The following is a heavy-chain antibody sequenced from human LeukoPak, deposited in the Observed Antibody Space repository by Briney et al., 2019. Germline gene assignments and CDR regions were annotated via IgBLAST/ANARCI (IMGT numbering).Heavy chain of an antibody. J-gene: IGHJ4*02. D-gene: IGHD3-10*01. CDR1: GGSISSYY. V-gene: IGHV4-59*08. CDR2: IYYSGST. CDR3: ARGQYGSGIVY. Sequence: SETLSLTCTVSGGSISSYYWSWIRQPPGKGLEWIGYIYYSGSTNYNPSLKSRITVSMDTAKNQFSLRLSSLTAADAAVYYCARGQYGSGIVYWGQGTLVTVSS.